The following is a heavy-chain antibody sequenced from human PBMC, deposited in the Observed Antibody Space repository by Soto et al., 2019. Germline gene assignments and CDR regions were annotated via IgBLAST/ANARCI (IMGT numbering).Heavy chain of an antibody. D-gene: IGHD5-12*01. CDR2: INAGNGNT. V-gene: IGHV1-3*01. CDR1: GYTFTSYA. CDR3: ARGYSGYDWEGIYDY. Sequence: QVQLVQSGAEVKKPGASVKVSCKASGYTFTSYAMHWVRQAPGQRLEWMGWINAGNGNTKYSQKFQGRVTITRDTSASTAYMELSSLRSEDTAVYYCARGYSGYDWEGIYDYWGQGTLVTVSS. J-gene: IGHJ4*02.